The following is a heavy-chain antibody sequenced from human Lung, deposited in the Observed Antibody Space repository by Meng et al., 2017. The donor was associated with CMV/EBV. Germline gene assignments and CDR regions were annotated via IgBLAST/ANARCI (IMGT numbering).Heavy chain of an antibody. D-gene: IGHD4-17*01. CDR3: ALTTVNWFDP. CDR1: GGSMGRGTYH. V-gene: IGHV4-39*07. J-gene: IGHJ5*02. Sequence: SETLSLTXTVSGGSMGRGTYHWAWIRQPPGKGLEWTGCIYYNGNTFYNPSLTSRVTISGDTSKNQFSLKVNSLTAADTAVYYCALTTVNWFDPWGHGTLVTFSS. CDR2: IYYNGNT.